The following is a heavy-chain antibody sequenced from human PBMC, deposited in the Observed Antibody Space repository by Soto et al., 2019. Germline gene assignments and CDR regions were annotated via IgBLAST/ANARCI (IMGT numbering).Heavy chain of an antibody. V-gene: IGHV4-31*03. CDR1: GGSINSGDSY. J-gene: IGHJ5*02. D-gene: IGHD5-18*01. CDR3: ASSPPQLGYSPDP. Sequence: SKTLSLTCSVSGGSINSGDSYWNWIRQNPGKGLEWIGFIYYTGNTYCNPSLRSRCSMSLDTSENQFSLKLSSVTAADTAVYYCASSPPQLGYSPDPWGQGTLVTVSS. CDR2: IYYTGNT.